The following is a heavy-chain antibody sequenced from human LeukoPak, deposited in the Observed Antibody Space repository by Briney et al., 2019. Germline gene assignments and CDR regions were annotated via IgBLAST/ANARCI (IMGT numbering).Heavy chain of an antibody. V-gene: IGHV3-53*01. CDR2: LYRGGAT. CDR1: GFTVSSNY. CDR3: TNLKGWYGEGFFDY. D-gene: IGHD6-19*01. J-gene: IGHJ4*02. Sequence: PGGSLRLSCAASGFTVSSNYMSWVRQPAGKGLEWVSVLYRGGATFYAESVKGRFTISRDTSKNTLYLQMNDLRADDTAVYYCTNLKGWYGEGFFDYWGQGTLVTVSS.